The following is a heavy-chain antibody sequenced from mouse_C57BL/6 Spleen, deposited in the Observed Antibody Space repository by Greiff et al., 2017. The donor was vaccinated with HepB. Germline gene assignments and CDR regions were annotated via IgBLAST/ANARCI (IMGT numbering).Heavy chain of an antibody. CDR3: ARCYYYGSSSHWYFDV. J-gene: IGHJ1*03. V-gene: IGHV1-31*01. D-gene: IGHD1-1*01. CDR2: IYPYNGVS. CDR1: GYSFTGYY. Sequence: VQLQQSGPELVKPGASVKISCKASGYSFTGYYMHWVKQSHGNILDWIGYIYPYNGVSSYNQKFKGKATLTVDKSSSTAYMEIRSLTSEDSAVYDCARCYYYGSSSHWYFDVWGTGTTVTVSS.